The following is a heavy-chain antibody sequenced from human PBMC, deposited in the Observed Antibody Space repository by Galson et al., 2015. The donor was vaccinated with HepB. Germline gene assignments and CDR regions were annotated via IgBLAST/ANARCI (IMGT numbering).Heavy chain of an antibody. Sequence: SLRLSCTASGFTFSSYDMHWVRQATGKGLEWVSAIGTAGDPYYPGSVKGRFTISRENAKNSLYLQMNSLRAGDTAVYYCARGSPSANLWFGELPESPYYYYYGMDVWGQGTTVTVSS. D-gene: IGHD3-10*01. CDR3: ARGSPSANLWFGELPESPYYYYYGMDV. V-gene: IGHV3-13*05. J-gene: IGHJ6*02. CDR1: GFTFSSYD. CDR2: IGTAGDP.